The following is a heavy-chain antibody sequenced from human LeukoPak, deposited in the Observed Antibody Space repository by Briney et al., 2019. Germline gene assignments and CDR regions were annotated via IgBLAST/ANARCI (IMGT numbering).Heavy chain of an antibody. CDR3: ATEGKYDFWRGYYRY. CDR1: GYTLTELS. CDR2: FDTEDGET. Sequence: GASVKVSCKVSGYTLTELSMHWVRQAPGKGGEGMGGFDTEDGETIYAQKFQGRVTMTEDTSTDTAYMELSSLRSEDTAVYYCATEGKYDFWRGYYRYWGQGTLVTVSS. J-gene: IGHJ4*02. V-gene: IGHV1-24*01. D-gene: IGHD3-3*01.